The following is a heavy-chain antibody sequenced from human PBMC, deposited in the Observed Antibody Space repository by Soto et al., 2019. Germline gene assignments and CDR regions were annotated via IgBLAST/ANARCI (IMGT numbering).Heavy chain of an antibody. J-gene: IGHJ3*02. V-gene: IGHV1-69*01. CDR1: GGTFSRYA. CDR3: AVGGYYDSSGYYPPFGAFDI. D-gene: IGHD3-22*01. CDR2: IIPIFGTA. Sequence: QVQLVQSGAEVKKTGSSVKVSCKASGGTFSRYAISWVRQAPGQGLEWMGGIIPIFGTANYAQKFQGRVKITADESKSTAYMELSCLRSEDTAVYYCAVGGYYDSSGYYPPFGAFDIWGQGTMVTVSS.